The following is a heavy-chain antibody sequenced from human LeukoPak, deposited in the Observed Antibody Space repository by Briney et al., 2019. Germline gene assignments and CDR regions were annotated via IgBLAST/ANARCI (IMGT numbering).Heavy chain of an antibody. V-gene: IGHV3-20*04. CDR1: GFAFDDYG. CDR2: LSWNGGST. J-gene: IGHJ5*02. Sequence: GGSLRLSCAASGFAFDDYGMSWVRHAPGKGLEWVSGLSWNGGSTGYADSVKGRFTISRDNVKNTLYLQMNSLRAEDTALYYCTRYTRVEGLDLWGRGTLVTVSS. CDR3: TRYTRVEGLDL. D-gene: IGHD1-14*01.